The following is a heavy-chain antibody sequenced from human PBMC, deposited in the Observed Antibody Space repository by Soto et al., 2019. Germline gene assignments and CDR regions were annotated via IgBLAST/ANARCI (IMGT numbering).Heavy chain of an antibody. CDR1: GYTFTSYY. J-gene: IGHJ4*02. CDR2: INPSGGST. CDR3: AREGYYDILTGYGADY. Sequence: ASVKVSCKASGYTFTSYYMHWVRQAPGQGLEWMGIINPSGGSTSYAQKLQGRVTMTTDTSTTTAYMELRSLRSDDTAVYYCAREGYYDILTGYGADYWGQGTLVTVSS. V-gene: IGHV1-46*01. D-gene: IGHD3-9*01.